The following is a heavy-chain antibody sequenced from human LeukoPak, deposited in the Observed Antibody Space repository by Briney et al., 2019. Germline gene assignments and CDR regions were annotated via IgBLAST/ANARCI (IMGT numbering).Heavy chain of an antibody. J-gene: IGHJ5*02. Sequence: GGSLRLSCAASGFTFSSYAMHWVRQAPGKGLEWVAVISYDGSNKYYADSVKGRFTISRDNSKNTLYLQMNSLRAEDTAVYYCAREGRQQLANWFDPWGQGTLVTVPS. CDR3: AREGRQQLANWFDP. CDR2: ISYDGSNK. D-gene: IGHD6-13*01. V-gene: IGHV3-30*04. CDR1: GFTFSSYA.